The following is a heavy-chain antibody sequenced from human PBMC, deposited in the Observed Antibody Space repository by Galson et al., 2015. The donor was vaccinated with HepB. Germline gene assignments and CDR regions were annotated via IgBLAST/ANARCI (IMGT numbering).Heavy chain of an antibody. V-gene: IGHV3-53*01. CDR1: GFTVSSNY. CDR2: IYSGGST. J-gene: IGHJ4*02. Sequence: SLRLSCAASGFTVSSNYMSWVRQAPGKGLEWVSVIYSGGSTYYADSVKGRFTISRDNSKNTLYLQMNSLRAEDTAVYYCARDSLGERYFDYWGQGTLVTVSS. CDR3: ARDSLGERYFDY. D-gene: IGHD3-16*01.